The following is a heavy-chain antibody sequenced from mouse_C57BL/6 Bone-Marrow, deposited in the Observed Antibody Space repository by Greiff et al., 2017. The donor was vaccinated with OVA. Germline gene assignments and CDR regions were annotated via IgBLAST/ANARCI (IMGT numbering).Heavy chain of an antibody. CDR3: AREPMITTEFAY. CDR1: GFTFSSYA. J-gene: IGHJ3*01. V-gene: IGHV5-4*01. D-gene: IGHD2-4*01. Sequence: EVMLVESGGGLVKPGGSLKLSCAASGFTFSSYAMSWVRQTPEKRLEWVATISDGGSYTYYPDNVKGRFTISRDNAKNNLYLQMSHLKSEDTAMYYCAREPMITTEFAYWGQGTLVTVSA. CDR2: ISDGGSYT.